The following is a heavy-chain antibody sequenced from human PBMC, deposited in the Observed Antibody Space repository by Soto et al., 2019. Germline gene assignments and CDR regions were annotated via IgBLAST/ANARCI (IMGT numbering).Heavy chain of an antibody. CDR2: IYYSGST. CDR3: ARRVHSNSPGGGLDV. Sequence: SETLSLTCTVSGGSISSSSYYWGWIRQPPGKGLEWIGSIYYSGSTYYSPSFQGQVTISVDKSISTAYLQWSSLKASDTAMYYCARRVHSNSPGGGLDVWGQGTTVTVS. J-gene: IGHJ6*02. CDR1: GGSISSSSYY. D-gene: IGHD2-2*01. V-gene: IGHV4-39*07.